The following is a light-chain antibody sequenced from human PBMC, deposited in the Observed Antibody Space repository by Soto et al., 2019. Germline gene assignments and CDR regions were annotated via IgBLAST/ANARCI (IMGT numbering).Light chain of an antibody. CDR3: MQGIHWPWT. V-gene: IGKV2-30*01. Sequence: DVVMTQSPISLPVTLGQPASISCRSSQSLVDSDGNTYLNWFQQRPGQSPRRLIYKVSDRDSGVPDRFSGSGSGTDFTLKISRVEAEDFGVYYCMQGIHWPWTIGQGTKVEIK. CDR1: QSLVDSDGNTY. J-gene: IGKJ1*01. CDR2: KVS.